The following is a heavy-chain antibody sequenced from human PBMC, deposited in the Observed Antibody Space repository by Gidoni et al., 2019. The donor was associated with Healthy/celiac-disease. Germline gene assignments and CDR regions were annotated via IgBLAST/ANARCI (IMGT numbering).Heavy chain of an antibody. CDR2: ISGSGGRT. D-gene: IGHD2-2*01. J-gene: IGHJ4*02. Sequence: EVQLLESGGGLVQPGGSLRLSCAASGFTFSSYAMSWVRQAPGKGLEWVSAISGSGGRTYYADSVKGRFTISRDNSKNTLYLQMNSRRAEDTAVDYCAKKRVVVPAATEYYFDYWGQGTLVTVSS. CDR3: AKKRVVVPAATEYYFDY. CDR1: GFTFSSYA. V-gene: IGHV3-23*01.